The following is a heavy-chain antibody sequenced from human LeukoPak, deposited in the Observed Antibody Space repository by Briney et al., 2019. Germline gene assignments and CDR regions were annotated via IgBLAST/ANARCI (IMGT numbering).Heavy chain of an antibody. J-gene: IGHJ4*02. CDR2: ISYDGSNK. CDR1: GFTFSSYG. CDR3: ARDPPMGYCSGGSCYYFDY. Sequence: GGSLGLSCAASGFTFSSYGMHWVRQAPGKGLEWVAVISYDGSNKYYAHSVEGRFTISRDNSKNTLYLQMDSLRAEDTAVYYCARDPPMGYCSGGSCYYFDYWGQGTLVTVSS. V-gene: IGHV3-30*03. D-gene: IGHD2-15*01.